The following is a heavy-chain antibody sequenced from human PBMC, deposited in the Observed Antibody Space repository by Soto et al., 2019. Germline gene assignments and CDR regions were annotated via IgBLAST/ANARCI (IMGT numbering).Heavy chain of an antibody. CDR3: ARDQVFFDIREWEDAFDI. D-gene: IGHD1-26*01. CDR1: GFTFSSYA. V-gene: IGHV3-30-3*01. J-gene: IGHJ3*02. CDR2: ISYDGSNK. Sequence: PGGSLRLSCAASGFTFSSYAMHWVRQAPGKGLEWVAVISYDGSNKYYADSVKGRFTISRDNSKNTLYLQMNSLRAEDTAVYYCARDQVFFDIREWEDAFDIWGQGTMVTVS.